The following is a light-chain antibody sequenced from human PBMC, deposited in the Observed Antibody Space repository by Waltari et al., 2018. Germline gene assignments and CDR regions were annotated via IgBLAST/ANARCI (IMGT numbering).Light chain of an antibody. V-gene: IGKV4-1*01. CDR1: QSVLSSSNNKNY. J-gene: IGKJ4*01. CDR2: WAS. Sequence: DIVMTQSPDSLAVSLGERATINCKSGQSVLSSSNNKNYLAWYQQKPGQPPKLVIYWASTRESGVPDRFSGSGSGTDFTLTISSLQAEDVAVYYCQQYYSTPVTFGGGTKLEI. CDR3: QQYYSTPVT.